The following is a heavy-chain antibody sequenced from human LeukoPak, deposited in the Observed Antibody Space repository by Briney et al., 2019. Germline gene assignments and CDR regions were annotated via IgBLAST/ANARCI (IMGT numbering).Heavy chain of an antibody. CDR3: TRVEAFDI. J-gene: IGHJ3*02. D-gene: IGHD1-1*01. CDR1: GFTYSDSY. V-gene: IGHV3-11*01. CDR2: ISSGGDTI. Sequence: GGSLRLSCAASGFTYSDSYMSWIRQAPGKGLEYVSYISSGGDTIYYADSVKGRFTISRHNAKNSLYLQMNSLRAEDTAVYYCTRVEAFDIWGQGTMVTVSS.